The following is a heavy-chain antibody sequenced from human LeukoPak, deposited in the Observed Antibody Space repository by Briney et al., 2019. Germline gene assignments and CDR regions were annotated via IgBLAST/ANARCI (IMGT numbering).Heavy chain of an antibody. V-gene: IGHV4-34*01. CDR3: ARADIVLMVSASGTYYFDY. Sequence: SETLSLTCAVYGGSFSGYYWSWIRQPPGKGLEWIGEINHSGSTNYNPSLKSRVTTSVDTSKNQFSLKLSSVTAADTAVYYCARADIVLMVSASGTYYFDYWGQGTLVTVSS. D-gene: IGHD2-8*01. CDR1: GGSFSGYY. CDR2: INHSGST. J-gene: IGHJ4*02.